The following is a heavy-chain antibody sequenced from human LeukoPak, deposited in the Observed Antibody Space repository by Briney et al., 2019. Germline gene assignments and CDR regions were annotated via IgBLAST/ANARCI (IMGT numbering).Heavy chain of an antibody. CDR1: GFTFSSYG. Sequence: GGSLRLSCAASGFTFSSYGMHWVRQAPGKGLEWVAVVWYDGSNKYYADSVKGRFTISRDNSKNTLYLQMNSLRAEDTAVYYCAKAPYCTNGVCYAFDIWGQGTMVTVSS. J-gene: IGHJ3*02. CDR2: VWYDGSNK. D-gene: IGHD2-8*01. CDR3: AKAPYCTNGVCYAFDI. V-gene: IGHV3-33*06.